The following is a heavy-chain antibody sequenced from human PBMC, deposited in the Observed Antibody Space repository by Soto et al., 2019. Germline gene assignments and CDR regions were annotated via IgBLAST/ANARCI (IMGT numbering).Heavy chain of an antibody. J-gene: IGHJ4*02. D-gene: IGHD3-22*01. Sequence: PGGSLRLSCAASGFTFSSYEMNWVRQAPGKGLEWVSHISSSGGAIYYADSVKGRFTISRDIARGSLYLQMNSLRAEDTAVYYCARSSGDYRPFDSWGQGTLVTVSS. V-gene: IGHV3-48*03. CDR2: ISSSGGAI. CDR3: ARSSGDYRPFDS. CDR1: GFTFSSYE.